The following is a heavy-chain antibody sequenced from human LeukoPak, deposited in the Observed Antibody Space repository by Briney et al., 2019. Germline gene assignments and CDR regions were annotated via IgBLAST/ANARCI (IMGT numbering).Heavy chain of an antibody. CDR1: GFTFDDYA. CDR3: AKDTIITAYGMDV. V-gene: IGHV3-9*01. D-gene: IGHD3-22*01. Sequence: GRSLRLSCAASGFTFDDYAMHWVRQAPGKGLEWVSGISWNSGSIGYADSVKGRFTISRDNAKNSLYLQMNSLRAEDTALYYCAKDTIITAYGMDVWGQGTTVTVSS. J-gene: IGHJ6*02. CDR2: ISWNSGSI.